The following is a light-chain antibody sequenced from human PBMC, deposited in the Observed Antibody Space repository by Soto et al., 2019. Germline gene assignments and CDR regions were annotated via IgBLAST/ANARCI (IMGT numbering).Light chain of an antibody. CDR3: QQSSNWLT. CDR1: QSVSKY. CDR2: DAA. V-gene: IGKV3-11*01. J-gene: IGKJ4*01. Sequence: EIVLTQSPATLSLSPGERATLSCRASQSVSKYLAWYQQKPGQAPRLLIYDAAVRATGIPARFSGSGSGTDFTLTISSLEPEDFAIYYCQQSSNWLTFGGGTKVEIK.